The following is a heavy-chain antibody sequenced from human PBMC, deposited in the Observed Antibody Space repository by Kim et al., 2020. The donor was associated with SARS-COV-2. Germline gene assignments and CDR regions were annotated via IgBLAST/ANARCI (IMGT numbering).Heavy chain of an antibody. J-gene: IGHJ6*02. D-gene: IGHD2-2*01. CDR3: ARVVPAAKYYYYGMDV. Sequence: FQGRVTITADKSTSTAYMELSSLRSEDTAVYYCARVVPAAKYYYYGMDVWGQGTTVTVSS. V-gene: IGHV1-69*04.